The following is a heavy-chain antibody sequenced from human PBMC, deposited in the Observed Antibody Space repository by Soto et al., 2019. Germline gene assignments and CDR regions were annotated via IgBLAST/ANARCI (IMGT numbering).Heavy chain of an antibody. CDR2: IIPILGIA. CDR3: AREIEDIVVVPADHYYYYMDV. J-gene: IGHJ6*03. V-gene: IGHV1-69*04. CDR1: GGTFSSYT. Sequence: ASVKVSCKASGGTFSSYTISWVRQAPGQGLEWMGRIIPILGIANYAQKFQGRVTITADKSTSTAYMELSSLRSEDTAVYYCAREIEDIVVVPADHYYYYMDVWGKGTTVTVSS. D-gene: IGHD2-2*01.